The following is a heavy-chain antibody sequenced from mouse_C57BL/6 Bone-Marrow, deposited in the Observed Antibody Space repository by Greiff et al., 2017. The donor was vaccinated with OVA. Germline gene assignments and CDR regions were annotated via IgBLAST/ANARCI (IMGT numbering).Heavy chain of an antibody. CDR3: ARGKMGRKLYFDY. V-gene: IGHV3-6*01. CDR2: ISYDGSN. CDR1: GYSITSGYY. J-gene: IGHJ2*01. Sequence: EVQLQESGPGLVKPSQSLSLTCSVTGYSITSGYYWNWIRQFPGNKLEWMGYISYDGSNNYNPSLKNRISITRDTSKNQFFLKLNSVTTEDTATYYCARGKMGRKLYFDYWGQGTTLTVSS. D-gene: IGHD4-1*01.